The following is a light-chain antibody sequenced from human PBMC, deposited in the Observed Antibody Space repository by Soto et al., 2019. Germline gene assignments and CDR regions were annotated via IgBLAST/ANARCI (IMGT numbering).Light chain of an antibody. CDR1: TSNIGRIT. CDR2: GNT. J-gene: IGLJ1*01. Sequence: QSFLSQPPSASGTPVQRVTISCSGTTSNIGRITVSWYQQFPVAAPKLLIYGNTQRPLGVPVRFSGSKSDTSASPAIIGLQSEDEADYYRATWNDXIFVLGIGTKVXV. V-gene: IGLV1-44*01. CDR3: ATWNDXIFV.